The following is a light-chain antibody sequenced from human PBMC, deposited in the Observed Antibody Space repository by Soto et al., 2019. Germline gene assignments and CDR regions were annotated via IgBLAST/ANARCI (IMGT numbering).Light chain of an antibody. Sequence: EIVLTQSPGTLSLSPGERATLSCRTSQSISTTYLAWYQHQPGQAPRLLIYGASTRATGIPDRFSGSGSGTDFTLTIARLEPEDFAVYYCQHYGDSSWTFGQGTKVDIK. CDR2: GAS. J-gene: IGKJ1*01. CDR3: QHYGDSSWT. CDR1: QSISTTY. V-gene: IGKV3-20*01.